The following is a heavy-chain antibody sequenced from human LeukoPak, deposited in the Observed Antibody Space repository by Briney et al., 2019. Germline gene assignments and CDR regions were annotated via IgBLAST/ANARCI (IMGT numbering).Heavy chain of an antibody. Sequence: PGGSLRLSCAASGFTFSSYWMSWVRQAPGKGLEWVANIKQDGSEKYYVDSVKGRFTISRDNAKNSLYLQMNSLRAEDTAVYYCAKAYTSGYVDYWGQGTLVTVSS. CDR3: AKAYTSGYVDY. CDR1: GFTFSSYW. V-gene: IGHV3-7*03. J-gene: IGHJ4*02. D-gene: IGHD3-22*01. CDR2: IKQDGSEK.